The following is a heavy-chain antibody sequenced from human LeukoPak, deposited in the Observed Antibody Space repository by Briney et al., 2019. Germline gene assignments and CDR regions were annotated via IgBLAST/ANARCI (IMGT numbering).Heavy chain of an antibody. V-gene: IGHV4-59*01. CDR3: ARAPDYYMDV. CDR1: GGSTSSYY. Sequence: SETLSLTCTVSGGSTSSYYWSWIRQPPGKGLEWIGYIYYSGSTNYNPSLKSRVTLSVDTSKNQFSLKLSSVPAADTAVYYCARAPDYYMDVWGKGTTVTVSS. J-gene: IGHJ6*03. CDR2: IYYSGST.